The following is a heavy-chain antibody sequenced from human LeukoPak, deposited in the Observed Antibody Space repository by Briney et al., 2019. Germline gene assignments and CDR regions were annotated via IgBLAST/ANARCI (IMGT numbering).Heavy chain of an antibody. D-gene: IGHD4-17*01. J-gene: IGHJ3*02. CDR1: GGSISSSDYY. V-gene: IGHV4-30-4*01. Sequence: SETLSLTCTVSGGSISSSDYYWSWIRQPPGKGLGWIGYIYYSGSTYYNPSLKSRVTISVDTSKNQFSLKLSSVTAADTAVYYCARARTSYDYGDYGAFDIWGQGTMVTVSS. CDR3: ARARTSYDYGDYGAFDI. CDR2: IYYSGST.